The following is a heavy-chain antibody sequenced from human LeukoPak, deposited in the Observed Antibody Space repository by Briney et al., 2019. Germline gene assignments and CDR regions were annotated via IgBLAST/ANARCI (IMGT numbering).Heavy chain of an antibody. Sequence: SETLSLTCTVSGGSISSGDYYWSWIRQPPGKGLEWIGYIYYSGSTYYNPSLKSRVTISVDTSKNQFSLKLSSVTAADTAVYYCARSRYSSSWTVYWGQGTLVTVSS. CDR2: IYYSGST. CDR3: ARSRYSSSWTVY. D-gene: IGHD6-13*01. J-gene: IGHJ4*02. V-gene: IGHV4-30-4*01. CDR1: GGSISSGDYY.